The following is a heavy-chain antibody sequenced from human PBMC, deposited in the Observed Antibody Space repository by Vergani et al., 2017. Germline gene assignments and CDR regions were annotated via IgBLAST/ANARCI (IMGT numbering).Heavy chain of an antibody. J-gene: IGHJ5*02. D-gene: IGHD6-6*01. CDR2: IIPIFGIA. CDR1: GGTFSSYA. V-gene: IGHV1-69*17. Sequence: QVQLVQSGAEVKKPGSSVKVSCKASGGTFSSYAISWVRQAPGQGLEWMGGIIPIFGIANYAQKFQGRVPITADKSTSTAYMELSSLRSEDTAVYYCARDEVAARPYNWFDPWGQGTLVTVSS. CDR3: ARDEVAARPYNWFDP.